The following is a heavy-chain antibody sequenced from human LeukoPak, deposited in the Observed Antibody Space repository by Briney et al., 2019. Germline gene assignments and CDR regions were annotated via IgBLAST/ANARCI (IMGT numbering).Heavy chain of an antibody. CDR2: IWYDGSNK. D-gene: IGHD3-16*01. CDR3: ARDDGGLNWFDP. CDR1: GFTFRSYG. Sequence: GGSLRLSCAASGFTFRSYGMHWVRQAPGKGLEWVAVIWYDGSNKYYADSVKGRFTISRDNSKNTLYLQMNSLRAEDTAVYYCARDDGGLNWFDPWGQGTLVTVSS. V-gene: IGHV3-33*01. J-gene: IGHJ5*02.